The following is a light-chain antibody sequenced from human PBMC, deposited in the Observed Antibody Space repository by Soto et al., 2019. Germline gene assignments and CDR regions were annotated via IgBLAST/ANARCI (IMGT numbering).Light chain of an antibody. CDR1: SSDIDAYDY. Sequence: QSVLTQPASLSGSPGQSITISCTGTSSDIDAYDYVSWFQQHPGKAPKLMIYAVSDRPPGVSDRFSGSKSGITASLTISGLQTEDEADYYCISYTDRQSYLFGTGTKVTVL. CDR2: AVS. J-gene: IGLJ1*01. V-gene: IGLV2-14*03. CDR3: ISYTDRQSYL.